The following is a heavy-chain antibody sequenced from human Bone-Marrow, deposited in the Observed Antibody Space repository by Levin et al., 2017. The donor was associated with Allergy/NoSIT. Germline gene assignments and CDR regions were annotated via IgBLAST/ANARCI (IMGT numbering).Heavy chain of an antibody. D-gene: IGHD2-21*02. J-gene: IGHJ4*02. CDR1: GGSISSYY. CDR2: IYYSGST. CDR3: ARARGCGGDCYLDY. V-gene: IGHV4-59*01. Sequence: SETLSLTCTVSGGSISSYYWSWIRQPPGKGLEWIGYIYYSGSTNYNPSLKSRVTISVDTSKNQFSLKLSSVTAADTAVYYCARARGCGGDCYLDYWGQGTLVTVSS.